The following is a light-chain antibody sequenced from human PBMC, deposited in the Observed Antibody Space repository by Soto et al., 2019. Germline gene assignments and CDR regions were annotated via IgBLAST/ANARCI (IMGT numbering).Light chain of an antibody. CDR3: SSYTSSSTLE. CDR1: SSDVGGYNY. J-gene: IGLJ2*01. V-gene: IGLV2-14*01. CDR2: EVS. Sequence: QSSLTQPASVSGSPGQSITISCTGTSSDVGGYNYVSWYQQHPGKAPKLMIYEVSNRPSGVSNRFSGSKSGNTASLTLSGLQAEDEADYYCSSYTSSSTLEFGGGTKLTGL.